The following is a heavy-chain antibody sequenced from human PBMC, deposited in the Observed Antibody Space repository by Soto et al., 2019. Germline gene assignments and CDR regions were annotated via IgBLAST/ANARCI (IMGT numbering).Heavy chain of an antibody. CDR2: IYHSGST. CDR3: ARDRYDSSGYVIIDAFDI. CDR1: GGSISSSNW. J-gene: IGHJ3*02. D-gene: IGHD3-22*01. V-gene: IGHV4-4*02. Sequence: QVQLQESGPGLVKPSGTLSLTCAVSGGSISSSNWWSWVRQPPGKGLEWIGEIYHSGSTNYNPSLSVRVSISVDKSMNQFSLKLSSVTAADTAVYYCARDRYDSSGYVIIDAFDIWGQGTMVTVSS.